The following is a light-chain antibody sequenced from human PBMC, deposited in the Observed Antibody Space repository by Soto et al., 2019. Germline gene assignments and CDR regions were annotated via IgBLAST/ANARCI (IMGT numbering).Light chain of an antibody. CDR2: EVS. V-gene: IGLV2-14*01. CDR1: SSDVGGYNY. Sequence: QSVLTQPASVSGSPGHSITISCTGTSSDVGGYNYVSWYQQHPGKAPKLIIYEVSNRPSGVSNRFSGSKSGNTASLTISGLQAEDEADYYCNSYTSKSKGVFGTGTKLTVL. CDR3: NSYTSKSKGV. J-gene: IGLJ1*01.